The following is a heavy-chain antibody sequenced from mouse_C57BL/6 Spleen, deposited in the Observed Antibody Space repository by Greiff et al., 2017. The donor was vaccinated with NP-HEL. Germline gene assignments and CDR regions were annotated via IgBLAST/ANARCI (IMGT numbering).Heavy chain of an antibody. CDR1: GFTFTDYY. J-gene: IGHJ2*01. CDR2: IRNKANGYTT. D-gene: IGHD2-1*01. Sequence: EVNVVESGGGLVQPGGSLSLSCAASGFTFTDYYLSWVRQPPGKALEWLGFIRNKANGYTTEYSASVKGRFTISRDNSQSILYLQMNALRAEDSATYYCARSYGNYFDYWGQGTTLTVSS. CDR3: ARSYGNYFDY. V-gene: IGHV7-3*01.